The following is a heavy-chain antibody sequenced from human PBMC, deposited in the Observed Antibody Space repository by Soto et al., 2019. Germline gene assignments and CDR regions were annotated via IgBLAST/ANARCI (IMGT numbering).Heavy chain of an antibody. CDR3: VRNWRYYGGDYYYGIDA. Sequence: ITLKESGPTLVKPTQTLTLTCTFSGFSLNTGGVGVGWVRQPRGKAMEWLALIYWDDDARYRPSLRSRLNITKDTINNQVVLTMTNMDPEDTATYYCVRNWRYYGGDYYYGIDAWGQGTTCTVSS. J-gene: IGHJ6*02. V-gene: IGHV2-5*02. D-gene: IGHD3-10*01. CDR2: IYWDDDA. CDR1: GFSLNTGGVG.